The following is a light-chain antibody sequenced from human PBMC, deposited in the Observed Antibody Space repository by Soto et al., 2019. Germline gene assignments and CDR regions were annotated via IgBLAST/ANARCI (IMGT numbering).Light chain of an antibody. V-gene: IGKV3-15*01. J-gene: IGKJ1*01. CDR1: QSISSN. CDR3: QQYNNWMLT. Sequence: EIMMTQSPATLSVSPGERATLTCRASQSISSNLAWYQQKPGQAPRLLIYGASTRATGIPARFSGSGSGTEFTLTPCSLQSEEFAVYYCQQYNNWMLTFGQGTKVDI. CDR2: GAS.